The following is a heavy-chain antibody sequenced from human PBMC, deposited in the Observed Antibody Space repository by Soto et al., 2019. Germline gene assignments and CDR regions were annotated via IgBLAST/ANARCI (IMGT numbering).Heavy chain of an antibody. J-gene: IGHJ4*02. CDR3: ARVKEGATVTTYVDY. Sequence: GGSLRLSCAASGFTFSSYWMSWVRQAPGKGLEWVANIKQDGSEKYYVDSVKGRFTISSDNAKNSLYLQMNSLRAEDTAVYYWARVKEGATVTTYVDYWGQGTLVTVSS. V-gene: IGHV3-7*01. D-gene: IGHD4-17*01. CDR1: GFTFSSYW. CDR2: IKQDGSEK.